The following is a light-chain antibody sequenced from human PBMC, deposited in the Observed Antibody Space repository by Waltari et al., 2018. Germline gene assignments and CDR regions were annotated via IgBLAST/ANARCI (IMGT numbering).Light chain of an antibody. Sequence: DIVMTQTPLSLPGTPGETASIPCRYSQSLLHSNGNTYLYWYLQKPGQPPRLLIYRVSNRFSGVPDRFSGSGSGTDFTLKISRVEAEDVGVYYCMQALQTPWTFGQGTKVEIK. CDR3: MQALQTPWT. CDR1: QSLLHSNGNTY. V-gene: IGKV2-29*02. J-gene: IGKJ1*01. CDR2: RVS.